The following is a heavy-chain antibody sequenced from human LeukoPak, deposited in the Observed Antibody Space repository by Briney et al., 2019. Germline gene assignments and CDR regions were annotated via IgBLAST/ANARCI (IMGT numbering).Heavy chain of an antibody. Sequence: SETLSLTCTVSDGSISSYYWSWIRQPAGKGLEWIGRIYTSGSTNYNPSLKSRVTMSVDTSKNQISLKVNSVTAADTAVHYCARESYSSSYLFDFWGQGTLVTVSS. CDR1: DGSISSYY. CDR3: ARESYSSSYLFDF. V-gene: IGHV4-4*07. CDR2: IYTSGST. J-gene: IGHJ4*02. D-gene: IGHD6-6*01.